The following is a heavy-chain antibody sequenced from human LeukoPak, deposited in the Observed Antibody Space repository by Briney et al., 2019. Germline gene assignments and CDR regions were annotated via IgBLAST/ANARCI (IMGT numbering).Heavy chain of an antibody. CDR3: ARDQGPVLRFLEWFTPSNAFDI. CDR1: GGTFSSYA. J-gene: IGHJ3*02. Sequence: SVKVSCKASGGTFSSYAISWVRQAPGQGLEWMGGIIPIFGTANYAQKFQGRVTITADESTSTAYMELSSLRSEDTAVYYCARDQGPVLRFLEWFTPSNAFDIWGQGTMVTVSS. D-gene: IGHD3-3*01. CDR2: IIPIFGTA. V-gene: IGHV1-69*13.